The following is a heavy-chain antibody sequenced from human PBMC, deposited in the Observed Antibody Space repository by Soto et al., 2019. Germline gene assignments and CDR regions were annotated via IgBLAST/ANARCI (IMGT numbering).Heavy chain of an antibody. D-gene: IGHD3-22*01. CDR2: INHSGST. CDR1: GGSFSGYY. V-gene: IGHV4-34*01. Sequence: PSETLSLTCAVFGGSFSGYYWSWIRQPPGKGLEWIGEINHSGSTNYNPSLKSRVTISVDTSKNQFSLKLSSVTAADTAVYYCARMEYYDSSGYYPPSFDYWGQGTLVTVSS. CDR3: ARMEYYDSSGYYPPSFDY. J-gene: IGHJ4*02.